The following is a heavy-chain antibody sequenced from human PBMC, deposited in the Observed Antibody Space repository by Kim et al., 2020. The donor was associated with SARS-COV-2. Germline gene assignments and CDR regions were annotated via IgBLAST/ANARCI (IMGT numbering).Heavy chain of an antibody. Sequence: GGSLRLSCAASGFTFSSYAMHWVRQAPGKGLEWVAVISYDGSNKYYADSVQGRFTISIDKSKNTLYLHMNSLRAEDTAGYYCARVETQYYDWGSYYNPSDYWGQGTLVTVSS. CDR3: ARVETQYYDWGSYYNPSDY. D-gene: IGHD3-10*01. CDR1: GFTFSSYA. CDR2: ISYDGSNK. V-gene: IGHV3-30-3*01. J-gene: IGHJ4*02.